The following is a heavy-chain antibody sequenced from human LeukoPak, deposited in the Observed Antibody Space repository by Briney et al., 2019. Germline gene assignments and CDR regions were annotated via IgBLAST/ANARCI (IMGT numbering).Heavy chain of an antibody. CDR3: ARPQSEVRGVIGGAFDI. CDR1: GYSFTSYW. Sequence: GESLKISCKGSGYSFTSYWIGWVRQMPGQGLEWMGIIYPGDSDTRYSPSFQGQVTISADKSISTAYLQWSSLKASDIAMYYCARPQSEVRGVIGGAFDIWGPGTMVTVSS. CDR2: IYPGDSDT. D-gene: IGHD3-10*01. J-gene: IGHJ3*02. V-gene: IGHV5-51*01.